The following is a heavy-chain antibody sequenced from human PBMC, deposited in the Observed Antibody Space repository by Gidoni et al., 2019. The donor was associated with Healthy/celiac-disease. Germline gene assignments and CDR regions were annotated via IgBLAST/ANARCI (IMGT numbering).Heavy chain of an antibody. CDR1: GFTFIDSP. CDR3: AKDAATVTTLGPATYYFDY. J-gene: IGHJ4*02. CDR2: IGSDGGST. Sequence: EVQMVVSGGVLVPPGGSLRLSCATSGFTFIDSPMHWVRHPPGKGLEWVSLIGSDGGSTYDAYSVKVRFTISRDNSKNSLYLQMNSLRTEDTALYDCAKDAATVTTLGPATYYFDYWGQGTLVTVSS. D-gene: IGHD4-17*01. V-gene: IGHV3-43*01.